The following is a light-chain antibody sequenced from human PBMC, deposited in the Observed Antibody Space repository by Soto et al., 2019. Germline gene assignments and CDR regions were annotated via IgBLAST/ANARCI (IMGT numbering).Light chain of an antibody. J-gene: IGKJ4*01. Sequence: EIVMTQSPATLSVSPEERATLSCWASQSVRTDLAWYQQKPGQPPRLLIYGASTRATSVPARFSGSGSGTEFTLTINSLQSEDFAVYFCQHYNRWPLTFGGGTKVDIK. CDR1: QSVRTD. V-gene: IGKV3-15*01. CDR2: GAS. CDR3: QHYNRWPLT.